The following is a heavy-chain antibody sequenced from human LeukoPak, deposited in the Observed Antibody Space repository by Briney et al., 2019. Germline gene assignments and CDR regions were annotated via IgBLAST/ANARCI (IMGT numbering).Heavy chain of an antibody. J-gene: IGHJ4*02. V-gene: IGHV4-34*01. CDR3: ASPGLGGGYIDY. CDR1: GGSFSGYY. D-gene: IGHD2-15*01. Sequence: PSETLSLTCTVFGGSFSGYYWSWIRQPPDKGLEWIGEINHSGSTNYNPSLKSRVTISVDTSKNQFSLKLSSVTAADTAVYYCASPGLGGGYIDYWGQGTLVTVSS. CDR2: INHSGST.